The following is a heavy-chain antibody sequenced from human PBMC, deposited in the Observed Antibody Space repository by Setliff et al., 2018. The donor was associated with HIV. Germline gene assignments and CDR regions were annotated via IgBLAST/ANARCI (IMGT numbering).Heavy chain of an antibody. CDR2: IYYSGST. CDR3: TRGPEGVAGGDY. CDR1: GDSISSHY. V-gene: IGHV4-59*11. D-gene: IGHD3-3*01. Sequence: PSETLSLTCTVSGDSISSHYWNWIRQPPGKALEWIGYIYYSGSTNYNPSFKSRVTISVARSKSQFSLKLSSVTAAYTAIYYCTRGPEGVAGGDYWGQGILVTVSS. J-gene: IGHJ4*02.